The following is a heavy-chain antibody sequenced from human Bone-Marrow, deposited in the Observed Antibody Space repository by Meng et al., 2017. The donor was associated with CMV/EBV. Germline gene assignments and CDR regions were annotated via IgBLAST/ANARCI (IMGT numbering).Heavy chain of an antibody. CDR3: ARGVAKSSSIAAPFDY. D-gene: IGHD6-6*01. Sequence: ETLSLTCTVSGGSLSSGSFYWSWVRQAPGKGLEWVSGISGSGGSTYYADSVKGRFTISRDNSKNTLYLEMNSLRAEDTAVYYCARGVAKSSSIAAPFDYWGQGTLVTVSS. CDR1: GGSLSSGS. J-gene: IGHJ4*02. V-gene: IGHV3-23*01. CDR2: ISGSGGST.